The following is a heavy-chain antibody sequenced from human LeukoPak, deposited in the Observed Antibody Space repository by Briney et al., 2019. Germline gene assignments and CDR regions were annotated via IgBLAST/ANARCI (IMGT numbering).Heavy chain of an antibody. J-gene: IGHJ4*02. CDR2: INHSGST. V-gene: IGHV4-34*01. CDR3: ARGRSGGNCDY. CDR1: GGSFSGYY. D-gene: IGHD4-23*01. Sequence: PSETLSLTCAVYGGSFSGYYWSWIRQPPGKGLEWIGEINHSGSTNYNPSLKSRVTISVDTSKNQFSLKLSSVTAADTAVYYCARGRSGGNCDYWGQGTLVTVSS.